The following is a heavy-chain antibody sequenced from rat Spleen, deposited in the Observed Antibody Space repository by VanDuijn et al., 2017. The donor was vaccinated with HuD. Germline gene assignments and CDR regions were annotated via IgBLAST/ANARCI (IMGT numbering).Heavy chain of an antibody. CDR3: ARHGGVRPLITTTDWYFDF. Sequence: EVQLVESGGGLVQPGRSLKLSCAASGFTYSNYVMAWVSQAPTKGLEWVASISNGGGNTYYRDTVKGRFTISRDNAKHTLYLQMDSLRSEDTATYYCARHGGVRPLITTTDWYFDFWGPGTMVTVSS. CDR2: ISNGGGNT. V-gene: IGHV5S13*01. J-gene: IGHJ1*01. CDR1: GFTYSNYV. D-gene: IGHD1-10*01.